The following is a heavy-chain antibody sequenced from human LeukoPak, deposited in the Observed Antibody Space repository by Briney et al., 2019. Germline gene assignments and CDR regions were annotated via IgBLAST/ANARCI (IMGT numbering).Heavy chain of an antibody. CDR1: GGSISNYY. CDR3: AREGSSGWYAFDY. V-gene: IGHV4-59*01. CDR2: IYGRGST. J-gene: IGHJ4*02. D-gene: IGHD6-19*01. Sequence: SETLSLTCTVSGGSISNYYWSWIRQPPGKGLEWIGYIYGRGSTNYNPSLKSRVTISVDTSKNQFSLKLSSVTAADTAVYYCAREGSSGWYAFDYWGQGTLVTVSS.